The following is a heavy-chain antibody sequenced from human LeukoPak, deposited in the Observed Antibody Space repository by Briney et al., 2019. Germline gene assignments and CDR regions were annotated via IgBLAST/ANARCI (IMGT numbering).Heavy chain of an antibody. Sequence: SETLSLTCTVSGGSISSSSYYWGWIRQPPGKGLEWIGSIYYSGSTYYNPSLKSRVTISVDTSKNQFSLKLSSVTAADTAVYYCARHRCSSTSCYTGGNWFDPWGQGTLVTVSS. CDR1: GGSISSSSYY. CDR3: ARHRCSSTSCYTGGNWFDP. V-gene: IGHV4-39*01. D-gene: IGHD2-2*02. CDR2: IYYSGST. J-gene: IGHJ5*02.